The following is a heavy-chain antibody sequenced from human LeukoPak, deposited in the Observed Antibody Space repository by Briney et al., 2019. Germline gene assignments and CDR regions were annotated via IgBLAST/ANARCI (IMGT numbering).Heavy chain of an antibody. CDR2: INPNSGGT. CDR1: GYTFTGYY. V-gene: IGHV1-2*02. Sequence: ASVKVSCKASGYTFTGYYMHWVRQAPGQGLEWMGWINPNSGGTNYAQKFQGRVTMTRDTSISTAYMELSRLRSDDTAVYYCARQYLYDFWSGYYGYWGQGTLATVSS. D-gene: IGHD3-3*01. CDR3: ARQYLYDFWSGYYGY. J-gene: IGHJ4*02.